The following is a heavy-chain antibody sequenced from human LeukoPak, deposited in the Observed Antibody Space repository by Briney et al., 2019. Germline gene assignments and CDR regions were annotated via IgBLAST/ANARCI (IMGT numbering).Heavy chain of an antibody. Sequence: PGRSLRLSCAASTFTFAAYDMHWVRQAPGKGLEWVAVISYDENDKYYADSVKGRFTISRDNAKNTLYLQMNSLRSEDTAVYYCAKGPDRSGLYSLDYWGQGTLVTVSS. V-gene: IGHV3-30*18. CDR1: TFTFAAYD. J-gene: IGHJ4*02. D-gene: IGHD3-22*01. CDR2: ISYDENDK. CDR3: AKGPDRSGLYSLDY.